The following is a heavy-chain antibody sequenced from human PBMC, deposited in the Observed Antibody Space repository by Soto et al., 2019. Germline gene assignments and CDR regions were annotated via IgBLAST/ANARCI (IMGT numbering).Heavy chain of an antibody. CDR3: GRGCGRASCPYFFDY. J-gene: IGHJ4*02. V-gene: IGHV3-7*01. D-gene: IGHD2-2*01. CDR1: GFTFSTYW. Sequence: EVQLVESGGGLVQPGGSLRLSCAASGFTFSTYWMSWVRQAPGKGLEWVATIRQDGSEKHHVDSVEGRFTISRDNAKNSMYLQTNSLRAEDTAMYYCGRGCGRASCPYFFDYWGQGPLVSVSS. CDR2: IRQDGSEK.